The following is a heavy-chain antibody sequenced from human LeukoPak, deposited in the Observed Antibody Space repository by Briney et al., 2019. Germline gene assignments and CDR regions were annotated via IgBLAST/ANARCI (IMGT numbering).Heavy chain of an antibody. Sequence: ASVKVSCKASGYTFTSYDINWVRQATGQGLEWMGWMNPNSGNTGYAQKFQGRVTITRNTSISTAYMELSSLRSEDTAVYYCARGGPLGYYYYYYMDVRGKGTTVTVSS. CDR3: ARGGPLGYYYYYYMDV. J-gene: IGHJ6*03. CDR1: GYTFTSYD. CDR2: MNPNSGNT. V-gene: IGHV1-8*03.